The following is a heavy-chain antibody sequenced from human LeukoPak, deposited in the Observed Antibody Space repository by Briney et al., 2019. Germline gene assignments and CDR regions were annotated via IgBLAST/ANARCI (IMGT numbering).Heavy chain of an antibody. V-gene: IGHV3-21*01. CDR1: GFTFSSYS. D-gene: IGHD3-10*01. CDR3: ARSPITMVRGVIIN. Sequence: PGGSLRLSCAASGFTFSSYSMNWVRQAPGKGLEWVSSISSSSSYIYYADSVKGRFTISRDNAKNSLYLQMNSLRAEDTAVYYCARSPITMVRGVIINWGQGTLGTVSS. J-gene: IGHJ4*02. CDR2: ISSSSSYI.